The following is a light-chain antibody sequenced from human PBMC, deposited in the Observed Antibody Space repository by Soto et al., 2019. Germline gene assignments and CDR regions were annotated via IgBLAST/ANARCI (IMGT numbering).Light chain of an antibody. CDR2: EVS. Sequence: QSVLTQPASVSGSPGQSITISCTGTSSDVGSYNLVSWYQQHPGKAPKLMIYEVSKRPSGVSNRFSGSKSGNTASLTISGPQAEDEADYYCCSCAGSSTSLHVFGTGTKVTVL. J-gene: IGLJ1*01. CDR3: CSCAGSSTSLHV. CDR1: SSDVGSYNL. V-gene: IGLV2-23*02.